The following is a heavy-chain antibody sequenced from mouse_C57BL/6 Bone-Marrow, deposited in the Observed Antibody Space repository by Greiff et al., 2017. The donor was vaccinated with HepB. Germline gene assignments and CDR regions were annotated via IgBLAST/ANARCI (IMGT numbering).Heavy chain of an antibody. J-gene: IGHJ4*01. CDR2: ISDGGSYT. CDR1: GFTFSSYA. V-gene: IGHV5-4*01. CDR3: AKYGSRNAMDY. D-gene: IGHD1-1*01. Sequence: EVHLVESGGGLVKPGGSLKLSCAASGFTFSSYAMSWVRQTPEKRLEWVATISDGGSYTYYPDNVKGRFTISRDNAKNNLYLQMSHLKSEDTAMYYCAKYGSRNAMDYWGQGTSVTVSS.